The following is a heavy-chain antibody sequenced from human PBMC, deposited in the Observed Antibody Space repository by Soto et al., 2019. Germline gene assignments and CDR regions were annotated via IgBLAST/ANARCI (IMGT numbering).Heavy chain of an antibody. Sequence: ASETLSLTCNVSGGSISNYYWTWIRQSPEKGLEWIGYMYYNGNINYNPSLKSRVTISIDTSKNQFSLTLKSVTAADTAVYYCASGGNWFDPWGHGVLVTVSS. CDR1: GGSISNYY. D-gene: IGHD3-16*01. V-gene: IGHV4-59*01. CDR2: MYYNGNI. CDR3: ASGGNWFDP. J-gene: IGHJ5*02.